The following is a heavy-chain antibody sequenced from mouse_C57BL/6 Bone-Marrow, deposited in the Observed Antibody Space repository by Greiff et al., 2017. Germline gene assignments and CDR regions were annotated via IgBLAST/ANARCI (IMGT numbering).Heavy chain of an antibody. CDR1: GFTFSNYW. J-gene: IGHJ3*01. CDR2: IRLKSDNYAT. D-gene: IGHD3-1*01. V-gene: IGHV6-3*01. Sequence: EVKVEESGGGLVQPGGSMKLSCVASGFTFSNYWMNWVRQSPEQGLEWVAQIRLKSDNYATHYAESVKGRFTISRDDSKSSVYLQMSSLRAEDTVIYYCARGGTGFAYWGQGTLVTVSA. CDR3: ARGGTGFAY.